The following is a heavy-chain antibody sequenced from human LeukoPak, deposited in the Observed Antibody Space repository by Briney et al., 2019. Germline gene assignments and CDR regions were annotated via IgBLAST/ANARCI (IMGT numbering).Heavy chain of an antibody. Sequence: GGSLRLSCAASGFTFSSHGMHWVRQAPGKGLEWVAVIWYDGSNKYYADSVKGRFTISRDNSKNTLFLQMHSLRAEDTAVYYCARDSWGYYDSSGYLAYYFDYWGQGTLVTVSS. CDR2: IWYDGSNK. CDR1: GFTFSSHG. J-gene: IGHJ4*02. CDR3: ARDSWGYYDSSGYLAYYFDY. V-gene: IGHV3-33*01. D-gene: IGHD3-22*01.